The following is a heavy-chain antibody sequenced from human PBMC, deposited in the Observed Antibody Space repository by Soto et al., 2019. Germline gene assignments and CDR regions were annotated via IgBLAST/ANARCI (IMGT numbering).Heavy chain of an antibody. V-gene: IGHV5-51*01. CDR1: GYSFTSYW. CDR3: ARSHFVDTAMLPTDYYYYGMDV. CDR2: IYPGDSDT. D-gene: IGHD5-18*01. J-gene: IGHJ6*02. Sequence: PGESLKISCKGSGYSFTSYWIGWVRQMPGKGLEWMGIIYPGDSDTRYSPSFQGQVTISADKSISTAYLQWSSLKASDTAMYYCARSHFVDTAMLPTDYYYYGMDVWGQGTTVTVSS.